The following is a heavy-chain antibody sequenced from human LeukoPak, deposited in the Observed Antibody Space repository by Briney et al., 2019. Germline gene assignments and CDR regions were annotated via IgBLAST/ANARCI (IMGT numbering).Heavy chain of an antibody. Sequence: GGSLRLSCAASGFTFSNAWMSWVRQAPGKGLEWVGRIKSKTDGGTTDYAAPVKGRFTISRDDSKNTLYLQMNSLKTEDTAVYYCTTEYGYYGSGSYHNFDYWGQGTLVTVSS. J-gene: IGHJ4*02. CDR2: IKSKTDGGTT. V-gene: IGHV3-15*01. D-gene: IGHD3-10*01. CDR3: TTEYGYYGSGSYHNFDY. CDR1: GFTFSNAW.